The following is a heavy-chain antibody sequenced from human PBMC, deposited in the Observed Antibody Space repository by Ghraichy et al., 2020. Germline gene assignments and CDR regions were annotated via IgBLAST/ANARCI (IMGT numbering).Heavy chain of an antibody. D-gene: IGHD2-21*02. CDR3: ARDPGNGDHRPAYFQN. Sequence: SETLSLTCTVSGYPITGGYFWDWIRQSPGEGLEWIGHVYFTGDTSYNPSLKSRVTISVDTSKNQFSLHLNSVTAADTAVYFCARDPGNGDHRPAYFQNWGQGTLVTVSS. V-gene: IGHV4-38-2*02. CDR1: GYPITGGYF. CDR2: VYFTGDT. J-gene: IGHJ1*01.